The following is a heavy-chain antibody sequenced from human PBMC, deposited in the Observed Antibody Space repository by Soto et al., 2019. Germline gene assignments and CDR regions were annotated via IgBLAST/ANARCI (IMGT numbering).Heavy chain of an antibody. CDR1: GGSISSSSYY. J-gene: IGHJ6*03. CDR2: IYYSGST. V-gene: IGHV4-39*01. CDR3: ARKTSAIFGVVITGYYYYYVDV. D-gene: IGHD3-3*01. Sequence: SETLSLTCTVSGGSISSSSYYWGWIRQPPGKGLEWIGSIYYSGSTYYNPSLKSRVTISVDTSKNQFSLKLSSVTAADTAVYYCARKTSAIFGVVITGYYYYYVDVWGKGTTVTVSS.